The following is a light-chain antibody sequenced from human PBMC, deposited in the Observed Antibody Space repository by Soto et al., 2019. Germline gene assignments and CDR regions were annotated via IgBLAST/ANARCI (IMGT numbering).Light chain of an antibody. J-gene: IGKJ4*01. V-gene: IGKV1D-12*01. CDR1: QGISSW. CDR3: QQASSFPLT. Sequence: DIQMTQSPSSVSASVGDRVTITCRASQGISSWLAWYQQTPGKAPKLLIYDASNLENGVPSRFRGSGSGTDFTLTITNLQPEDSATYYCQQASSFPLTFGGGTKVDIK. CDR2: DAS.